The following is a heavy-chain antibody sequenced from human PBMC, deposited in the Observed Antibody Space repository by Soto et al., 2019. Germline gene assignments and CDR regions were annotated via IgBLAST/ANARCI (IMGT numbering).Heavy chain of an antibody. J-gene: IGHJ6*02. CDR1: GGSISSYY. CDR2: IYYSGST. CDR3: ARVRYYDILTGYGMDV. V-gene: IGHV4-59*01. D-gene: IGHD3-9*01. Sequence: SETLSLTCTVSGGSISSYYWSWIRQPPGKGLEWIGYIYYSGSTNYNPSLKSRVTISVDTSKNQFSLKLSSVTAADTAVYYCARVRYYDILTGYGMDVWGQGTTVTVS.